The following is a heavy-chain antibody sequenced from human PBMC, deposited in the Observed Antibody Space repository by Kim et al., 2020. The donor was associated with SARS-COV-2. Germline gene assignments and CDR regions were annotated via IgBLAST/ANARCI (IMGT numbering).Heavy chain of an antibody. V-gene: IGHV3-23*03. J-gene: IGHJ4*02. CDR3: AKDHDPLITMVRGAPNFGY. Sequence: GGSLRLSCAASGFTFSSYAMSWVRQAPGKGLEWVSVIYSGGSSTYYADSVKGRFTISRDNSKNTLYLQMNSLRAEDTAVYYCAKDHDPLITMVRGAPNFGYWGQGTLVTVSS. CDR1: GFTFSSYA. D-gene: IGHD3-10*01. CDR2: IYSGGSST.